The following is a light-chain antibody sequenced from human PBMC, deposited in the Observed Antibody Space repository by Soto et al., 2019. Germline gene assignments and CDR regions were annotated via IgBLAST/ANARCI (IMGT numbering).Light chain of an antibody. CDR1: QSVTSTF. V-gene: IGKV3-20*01. J-gene: IGKJ1*01. CDR3: QQYGNSPWT. CDR2: SAS. Sequence: EIVLTQSPGTLSFSPGERATLSCRASQSVTSTFLAWYQQKPGQAPRLLIYSASSRATGIPDRFSGSGSGTDFTLTISRLEPEDFAVYYCQQYGNSPWTFGQGTKVEIK.